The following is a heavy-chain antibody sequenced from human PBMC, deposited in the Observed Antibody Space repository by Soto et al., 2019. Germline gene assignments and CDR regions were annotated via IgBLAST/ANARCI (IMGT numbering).Heavy chain of an antibody. V-gene: IGHV3-23*01. CDR2: ISGGGSST. D-gene: IGHD2-8*01. J-gene: IGHJ4*02. Sequence: GGSLRLSCEASGFMFSTFAMNWVRQAPGKGLERVAGISGGGSSTTYADSVKGRFTVSRDNSKSTLDLQMNSLRAGDTAIYYCVSWVSAHFDFWGPGTLVTVSS. CDR1: GFMFSTFA. CDR3: VSWVSAHFDF.